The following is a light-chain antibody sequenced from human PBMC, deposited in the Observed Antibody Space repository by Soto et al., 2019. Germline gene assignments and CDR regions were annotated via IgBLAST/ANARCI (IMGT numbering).Light chain of an antibody. V-gene: IGKV3-20*01. CDR1: QSVSNNY. CDR2: GAS. Sequence: EIVLTQSPGTLSLSPGERATLSCRASQSVSNNYLAWYQQKPGQAPRLLIYGASNRATGIPDRFSGSGSGTDLTHTISRLEPEDFAVYYCQQYGSSGTFGQGTKVEIK. J-gene: IGKJ1*01. CDR3: QQYGSSGT.